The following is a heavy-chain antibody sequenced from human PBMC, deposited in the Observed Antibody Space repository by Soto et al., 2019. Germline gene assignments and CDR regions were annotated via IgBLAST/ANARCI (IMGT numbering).Heavy chain of an antibody. J-gene: IGHJ6*02. D-gene: IGHD1-26*01. V-gene: IGHV1-3*01. CDR3: ARDIGGYGGPGEYYYGMDV. Sequence: ASVKVSCKASGYTFTSHAMHWVRQAPGQRLEWMGWINAGNGNTKYSQKFQGRVTITRDTSASTAYMELSSLRSEDTAVYYCARDIGGYGGPGEYYYGMDVWGQGTTVTVSS. CDR1: GYTFTSHA. CDR2: INAGNGNT.